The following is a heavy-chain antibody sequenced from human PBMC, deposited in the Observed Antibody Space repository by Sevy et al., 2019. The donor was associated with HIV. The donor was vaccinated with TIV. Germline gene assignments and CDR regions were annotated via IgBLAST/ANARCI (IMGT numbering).Heavy chain of an antibody. CDR2: ISYDGSSK. CDR1: GFTFSSFA. Sequence: GESLKISCAASGFTFSSFAMLWVRQAPGNGLEWVAVISYDGSSKYYPDSVKGRFTISRDNAKNTLYLQMNRLRPEDTAVYFCAILGVDCVSTNCYGMRSLSFDFWGQRTLVTVSS. D-gene: IGHD2-2*01. CDR3: AILGVDCVSTNCYGMRSLSFDF. J-gene: IGHJ4*02. V-gene: IGHV3-30-3*01.